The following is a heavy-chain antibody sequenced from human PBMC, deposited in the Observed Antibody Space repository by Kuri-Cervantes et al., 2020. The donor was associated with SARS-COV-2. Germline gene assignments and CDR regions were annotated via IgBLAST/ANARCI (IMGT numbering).Heavy chain of an antibody. CDR1: GFPVASNY. CDR3: ARDLICSTCDTPDYYGMDV. D-gene: IGHD2-15*01. V-gene: IGHV3-66*01. CDR2: IYSGGST. Sequence: GESLKISCAASGFPVASNYINWVRQAPEKGLEWVSSIYSGGSTHYAESLKGRFIISRDTSKNTVYLQMNSLRGEDTGVYYCARDLICSTCDTPDYYGMDVWGQGTTVTVSS. J-gene: IGHJ6*02.